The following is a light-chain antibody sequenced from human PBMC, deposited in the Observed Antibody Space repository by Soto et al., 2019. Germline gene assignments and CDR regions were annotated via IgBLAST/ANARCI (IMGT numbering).Light chain of an antibody. CDR2: DTS. J-gene: IGKJ1*01. Sequence: EILMTQSPATLSVSPGERATLSCRASQSVSNNLAWYQQKPGQAPRLLIYDTSNRATGIPDRFSGSGSGTDFTLTISRLEPEDFAMYYCQQYGRTFGLGTKVDIK. CDR1: QSVSNN. CDR3: QQYGRT. V-gene: IGKV3-20*01.